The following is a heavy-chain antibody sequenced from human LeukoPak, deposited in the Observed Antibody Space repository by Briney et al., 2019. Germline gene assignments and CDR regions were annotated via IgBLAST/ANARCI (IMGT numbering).Heavy chain of an antibody. CDR1: GFTFSTYW. Sequence: GGSLRLSCAASGFTFSTYWMSWVRQAPGKGLEWVANIKQDGSEKYYVDSVKGRFTISRDNAKNSLYLQMNSLRAEDTAVYYCARDQWWQFIAVAITSYFDSWGRGTLVTVSS. D-gene: IGHD6-19*01. J-gene: IGHJ4*02. CDR3: ARDQWWQFIAVAITSYFDS. CDR2: IKQDGSEK. V-gene: IGHV3-7*01.